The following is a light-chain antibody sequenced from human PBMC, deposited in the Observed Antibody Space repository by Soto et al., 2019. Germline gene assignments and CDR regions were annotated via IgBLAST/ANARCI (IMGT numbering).Light chain of an antibody. V-gene: IGKV1-5*03. CDR2: KTS. CDR3: QHYKDYSWT. Sequence: DIHMTQSPSTLSASVGDRVTITCRASQSISSWLAWYQQKPGKAPKLLIYKTSSLETEVPSRFSGSGSGTEFTLTISSLQPDDFATYYCQHYKDYSWTFGQGTKVEVK. CDR1: QSISSW. J-gene: IGKJ1*01.